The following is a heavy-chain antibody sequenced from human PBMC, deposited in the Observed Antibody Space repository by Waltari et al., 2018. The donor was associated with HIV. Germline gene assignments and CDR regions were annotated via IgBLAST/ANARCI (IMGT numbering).Heavy chain of an antibody. Sequence: QVQLQESGPGLVKPSQTLSLPCTVPGGSLSSGGYYWSWLRQHPGQGLEWIGYIYYSGSTYYNPSLKSRVTISVDTSKNQFSLKLSSVTAADTAVYYCARFLEDYSYGPRYDAFDIWGQGTMVTVSS. J-gene: IGHJ3*02. D-gene: IGHD5-18*01. CDR3: ARFLEDYSYGPRYDAFDI. CDR2: IYYSGST. CDR1: GGSLSSGGYY. V-gene: IGHV4-31*03.